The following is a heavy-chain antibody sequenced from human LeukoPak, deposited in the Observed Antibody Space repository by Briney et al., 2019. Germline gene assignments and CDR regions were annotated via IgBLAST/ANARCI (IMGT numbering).Heavy chain of an antibody. CDR1: GFSFRTYA. CDR3: ARDRGRYYDSRGFYWGYYFDS. Sequence: GGSLRLSCAASGFSFRTYAMSWVRQAPGKGLEWVSAISDNSGRTYYADSVKGRFTISRDNSKDTLYLQMSSVRVDDTAVYYCARDRGRYYDSRGFYWGYYFDSWGQGILVTVST. CDR2: ISDNSGRT. J-gene: IGHJ4*02. V-gene: IGHV3-23*01. D-gene: IGHD3-22*01.